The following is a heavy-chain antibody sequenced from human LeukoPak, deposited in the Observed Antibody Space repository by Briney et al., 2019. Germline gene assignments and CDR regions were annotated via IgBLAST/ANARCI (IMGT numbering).Heavy chain of an antibody. J-gene: IGHJ4*02. CDR2: IRYSGTT. D-gene: IGHD4-23*01. Sequence: PSETLSLTCTVSRGSISSYYWSWIRQPPGQGLEWIGYIRYSGTTSYNPSLKSRVTISVDTSKNQFSLRLSSVTAADTAVYYCARDYGGKFDSWGQGTLVTASS. CDR1: RGSISSYY. CDR3: ARDYGGKFDS. V-gene: IGHV4-59*01.